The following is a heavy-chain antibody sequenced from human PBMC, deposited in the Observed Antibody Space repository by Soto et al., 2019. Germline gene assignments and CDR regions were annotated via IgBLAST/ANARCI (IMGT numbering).Heavy chain of an antibody. J-gene: IGHJ5*02. V-gene: IGHV1-18*01. CDR2: ISAYDGNT. Sequence: QVQQVQSGAEVKRPGASAKVSCKASGYTFTSYGISWVRQAPGQRLEWMGWISAYDGNTNYAQKFQGRVTMTTDTSTSTGYMELRSLTSDDTAVYYCARHNSQWSNWFDPWGQGTLVTVSS. CDR1: GYTFTSYG. CDR3: ARHNSQWSNWFDP. D-gene: IGHD1-1*01.